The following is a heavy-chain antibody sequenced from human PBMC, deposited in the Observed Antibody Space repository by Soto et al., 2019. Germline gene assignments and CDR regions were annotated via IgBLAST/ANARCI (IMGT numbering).Heavy chain of an antibody. CDR3: ARDTYYGDYPGAFAI. D-gene: IGHD4-17*01. CDR1: GGTFISYA. CDR2: IIPIFGTA. V-gene: IGHV1-69*01. J-gene: IGHJ3*02. Sequence: QVQRVQSGAEVKKPGSSVKVSCKASGGTFISYAISCVRQAPGQGLEWMGGIIPIFGTANYAQKCQGRVTITADASTSTAYMALSSLRSADTAVYYCARDTYYGDYPGAFAIWCEGTMVTVSS.